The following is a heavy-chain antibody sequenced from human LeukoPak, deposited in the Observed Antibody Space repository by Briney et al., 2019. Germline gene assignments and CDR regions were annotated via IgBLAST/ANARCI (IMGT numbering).Heavy chain of an antibody. CDR1: GFTPSGYE. CDR3: TRVAAGCFEGY. V-gene: IGHV3-48*03. D-gene: IGHD6-25*01. J-gene: IGHJ4*02. Sequence: GGSLRLSCAASGFTPSGYEMNWVCQAPGKGLEWVSYISSSGGNIYYADSVKGGFTISRDNAKTSLYLQISNLRAEDTAVDYCTRVAAGCFEGYWGEGALVTLSS. CDR2: ISSSGGNI.